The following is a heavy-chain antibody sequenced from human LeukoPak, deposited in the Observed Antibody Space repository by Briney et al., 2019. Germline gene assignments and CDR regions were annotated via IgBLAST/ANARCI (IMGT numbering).Heavy chain of an antibody. CDR1: GYTFTSYD. D-gene: IGHD2-21*02. CDR3: ARLLTSDAFDV. V-gene: IGHV1-8*01. Sequence: GASVKVSCKASGYTFTSYDTNWVRQATGQVLEWMGWMNPNSGNTNYAQKFQGRVTMTRNTSISTAYMELSSLRSEDTAVYYCARLLTSDAFDVWGQGTMVTVSS. J-gene: IGHJ3*01. CDR2: MNPNSGNT.